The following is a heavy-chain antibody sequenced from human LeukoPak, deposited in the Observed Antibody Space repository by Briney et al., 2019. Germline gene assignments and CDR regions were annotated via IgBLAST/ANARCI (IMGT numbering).Heavy chain of an antibody. J-gene: IGHJ4*02. CDR3: ARGGSPVGATNDY. CDR1: GGSLSNYF. CDR2: IYYSGST. Sequence: SETLSLTCTVSGGSLSNYFWSWIRQPPGKELEWIGYIYYSGSTNYNPSLKSRVTISLDTSRNQFSLKLSSVTAADTAVYYCARGGSPVGATNDYWGQGTLVTVSS. D-gene: IGHD1-26*01. V-gene: IGHV4-59*12.